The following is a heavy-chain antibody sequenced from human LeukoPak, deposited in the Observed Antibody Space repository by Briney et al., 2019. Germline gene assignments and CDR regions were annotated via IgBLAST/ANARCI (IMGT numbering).Heavy chain of an antibody. Sequence: ASVKVSCKASGYTFTSYDINWVRQATGQGLEWMGWMNPNSGNTGYAQKFQGRVTITADESTSTAYMELSSLRSEDTAVYYCARGITIFGVDLNWFDPWGQGTLVTVSS. V-gene: IGHV1-8*01. CDR3: ARGITIFGVDLNWFDP. CDR2: MNPNSGNT. D-gene: IGHD3-3*01. J-gene: IGHJ5*02. CDR1: GYTFTSYD.